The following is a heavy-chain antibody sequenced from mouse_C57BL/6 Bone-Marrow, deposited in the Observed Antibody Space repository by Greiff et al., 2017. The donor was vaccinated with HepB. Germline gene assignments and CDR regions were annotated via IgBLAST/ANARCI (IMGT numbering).Heavy chain of an antibody. CDR2: IDPSDSET. CDR1: GYTFTSYW. D-gene: IGHD3-2*02. CDR3: ATKGPDISGYVYFDV. V-gene: IGHV1-52*01. Sequence: QVQLKQPGAELVRPGSSVKLSCKASGYTFTSYWMHWVKQRPIQGLEWIGNIDPSDSETHYNQKFKDKATLTVDKSSSTAYMQLSSLTSEDSAVYYCATKGPDISGYVYFDVWGTGTTVTVSS. J-gene: IGHJ1*03.